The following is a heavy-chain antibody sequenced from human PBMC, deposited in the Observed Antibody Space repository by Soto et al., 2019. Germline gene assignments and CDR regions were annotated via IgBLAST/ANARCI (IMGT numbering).Heavy chain of an antibody. J-gene: IGHJ4*02. CDR1: GGSISSSSYY. CDR3: ATHPNLPSGDHEFDY. D-gene: IGHD4-17*01. V-gene: IGHV4-39*01. CDR2: IYYSGST. Sequence: PSETLSLTCTVSGGSISSSSYYWGWIRQPPGKGLEWIGSIYYSGSTYYNPSLKSRVTISVDTSKNQFSLKLSSVTAADTAVYYSATHPNLPSGDHEFDYWGQGTLVTVSS.